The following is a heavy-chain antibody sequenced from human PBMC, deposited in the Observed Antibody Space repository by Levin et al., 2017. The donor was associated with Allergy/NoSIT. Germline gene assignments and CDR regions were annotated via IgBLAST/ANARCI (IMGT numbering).Heavy chain of an antibody. V-gene: IGHV3-43*01. CDR1: GFTFDDYT. CDR3: TRGAYYFDY. Sequence: GGSLRLSCAASGFTFDDYTMHWVRQAPGKSLEWVSFIYWDGSSKYYSDSVKGRFNISREKRKNSLYLRMNSLITEDTALYYCTRGAYYFDYWGQGTLVTVSS. CDR2: IYWDGSSK. J-gene: IGHJ4*02.